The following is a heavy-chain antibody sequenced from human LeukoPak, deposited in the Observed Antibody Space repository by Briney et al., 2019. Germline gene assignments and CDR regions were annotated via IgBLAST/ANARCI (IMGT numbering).Heavy chain of an antibody. V-gene: IGHV4-39*07. J-gene: IGHJ4*02. CDR1: GGSISSSSYY. CDR2: IYYSGSA. CDR3: FTTVDY. D-gene: IGHD1-1*01. Sequence: PSETLSLTCTVSGGSISSSSYYWGWIRQPPGKGLEWIGSIYYSGSASYNPSLRSRVTISVDTSKNQFSLKLSSATAADTAVYYCFTTVDYWGQGTLVTVSS.